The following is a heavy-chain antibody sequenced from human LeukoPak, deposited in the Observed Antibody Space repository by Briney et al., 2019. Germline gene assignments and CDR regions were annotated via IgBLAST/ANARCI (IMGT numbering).Heavy chain of an antibody. CDR3: AKDGLGGYDYRVKDY. J-gene: IGHJ4*02. D-gene: IGHD5-12*01. Sequence: PGGSLRLSCAASGFTFSSYGMHWVRQAPGKGLEWVAFIRYDGSNRYYADSVKGRFTISRDNSKNTLYLQMNSLGAEDTAVYYCAKDGLGGYDYRVKDYWGQGTLVTVSS. CDR2: IRYDGSNR. CDR1: GFTFSSYG. V-gene: IGHV3-30*02.